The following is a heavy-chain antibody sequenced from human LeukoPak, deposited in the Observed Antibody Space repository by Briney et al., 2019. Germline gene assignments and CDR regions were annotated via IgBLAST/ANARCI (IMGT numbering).Heavy chain of an antibody. CDR1: GYTFTGYY. CDR2: INPNSGGT. D-gene: IGHD3-9*01. V-gene: IGHV1-2*02. CDR3: ARGSLLRYFPDAFDI. Sequence: ASVKVSCKASGYTFTGYYMIWVRQAPGQGLEWMAWINPNSGGTNYAQKFQGRVTMTRDTSISTAYMELNRLGSDDTAVYYCARGSLLRYFPDAFDIWGQGTMVAVSS. J-gene: IGHJ3*02.